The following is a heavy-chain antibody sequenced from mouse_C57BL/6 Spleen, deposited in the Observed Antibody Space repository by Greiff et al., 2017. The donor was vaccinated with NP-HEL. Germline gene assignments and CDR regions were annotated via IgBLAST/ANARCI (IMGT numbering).Heavy chain of an antibody. D-gene: IGHD4-1*01. CDR3: ARDGDWDHFAY. CDR2: ISDGGSYN. Sequence: EVHLVESGGGLVKPGGSLKLSCAASGFTFSSYAMSWVRQTPEKRLEWVATISDGGSYNYYPDTVKGRFTISRDKAKNKLYMKMGHLKSEDTAMYYCARDGDWDHFAYWGKGTLVTVSA. V-gene: IGHV5-4*01. J-gene: IGHJ3*01. CDR1: GFTFSSYA.